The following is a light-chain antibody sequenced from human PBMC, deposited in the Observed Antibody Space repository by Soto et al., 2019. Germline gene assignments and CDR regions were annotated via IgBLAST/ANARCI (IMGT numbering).Light chain of an antibody. V-gene: IGKV1-9*01. Sequence: IQLTQSPSSLSASVGDRVTITCRASQGISSYLAWYQQKPGKAPKLLIYAASTLQSGVPSRFSGSGSGTEFTLTIRSLQPDDSATYYCQQYDKYWTFGQGTKVDIK. CDR3: QQYDKYWT. J-gene: IGKJ1*01. CDR1: QGISSY. CDR2: AAS.